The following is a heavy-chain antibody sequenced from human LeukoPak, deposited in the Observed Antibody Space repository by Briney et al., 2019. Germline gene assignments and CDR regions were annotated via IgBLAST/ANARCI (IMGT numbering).Heavy chain of an antibody. Sequence: GGSLRLSCAASGFTFSSYGMHWVRQAPGKGLEWVAIIWYDGSNKYYADSVKGRFTISRDNSKNTLYLQMDSLRAEDTAVYYCAEDFYYYDSSGSGPDYWGQGTPVTVSS. CDR3: AEDFYYYDSSGSGPDY. V-gene: IGHV3-33*06. J-gene: IGHJ4*02. CDR2: IWYDGSNK. D-gene: IGHD3-22*01. CDR1: GFTFSSYG.